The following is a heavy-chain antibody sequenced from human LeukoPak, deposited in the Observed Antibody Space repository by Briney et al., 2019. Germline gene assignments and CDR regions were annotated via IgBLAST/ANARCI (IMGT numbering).Heavy chain of an antibody. J-gene: IGHJ4*02. CDR1: GFTFSDYY. D-gene: IGHD2-21*02. Sequence: TGGSLRLSCAASGFTFSDYYMAWIRQAPGKGLEYISHISASGSTIHYGDSVKGRFTIFRDDARTSVYLQMTSLRAEDTATYFCARDCGGHCYSGFDYWGQGALVTVSS. CDR3: ARDCGGHCYSGFDY. V-gene: IGHV3-11*04. CDR2: ISASGSTI.